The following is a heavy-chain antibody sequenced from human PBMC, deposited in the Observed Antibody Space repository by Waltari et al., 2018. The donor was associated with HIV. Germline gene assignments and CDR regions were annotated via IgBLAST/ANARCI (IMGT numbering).Heavy chain of an antibody. Sequence: EGLMVESGGGLVQPGGSLRLSCEASGFIFSSYWMHWVRQAPGKGLAWVSRINSDGNTTTYADSVKGRFTISRDNAKNTLFLQMDSLRAEDTAVYFCVREYSSSRFFDYWGQGTLVTVSS. CDR1: GFIFSSYW. J-gene: IGHJ4*02. V-gene: IGHV3-74*01. CDR3: VREYSSSRFFDY. D-gene: IGHD6-13*01. CDR2: INSDGNTT.